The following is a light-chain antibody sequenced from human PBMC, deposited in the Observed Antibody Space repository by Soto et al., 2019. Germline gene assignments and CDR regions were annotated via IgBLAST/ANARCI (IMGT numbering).Light chain of an antibody. CDR1: SSDVGYYDL. CDR3: CTYAGHVPK. CDR2: EVT. Sequence: QSALTQPASVSGSPGQSITISCAGTSSDVGYYDLVSWYQQHPGKAPKLIIFEVTQRPSGISDRFSASKSGFTASLTISGLQPEDEAVYFCCTYAGHVPKFGGGTKLTV. J-gene: IGLJ3*02. V-gene: IGLV2-23*02.